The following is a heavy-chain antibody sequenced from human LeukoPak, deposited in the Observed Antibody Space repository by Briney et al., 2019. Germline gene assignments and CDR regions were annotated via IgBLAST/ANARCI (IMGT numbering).Heavy chain of an antibody. V-gene: IGHV3-30*02. CDR3: AKDQKSIAY. Sequence: GGFLRLSCTASGFTFSNYNMHWVRQAPGKGLEWVAFIRYDGNNKYYADSVKGRFTISRDNSKNTLYLQMNSLRAEDTAVYYCAKDQKSIAYWGQGTLVTVSS. CDR1: GFTFSNYN. J-gene: IGHJ4*02. CDR2: IRYDGNNK. D-gene: IGHD3-22*01.